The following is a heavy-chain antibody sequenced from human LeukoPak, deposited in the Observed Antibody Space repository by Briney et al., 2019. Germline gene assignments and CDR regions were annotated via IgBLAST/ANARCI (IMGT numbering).Heavy chain of an antibody. D-gene: IGHD6-19*01. CDR2: IFSSGGT. Sequence: PSETLSLTCTVSGGSVGGFYWTWVRQPPGGGMQWIGFIFSSGGTNYNPSLKSRVAISTDTSKNQVSLRVTSVTAADTAVYYCATGGAYTSSWYNIWGQGTLVSVSS. J-gene: IGHJ4*02. CDR1: GGSVGGFY. CDR3: ATGGAYTSSWYNI. V-gene: IGHV4-4*09.